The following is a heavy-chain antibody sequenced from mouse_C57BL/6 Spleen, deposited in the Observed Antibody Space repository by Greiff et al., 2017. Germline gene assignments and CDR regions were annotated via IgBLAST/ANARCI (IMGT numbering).Heavy chain of an antibody. V-gene: IGHV5-17*01. Sequence: EVKLMESGGGLVKPGGSLKLSCAASGFTFSDYGMHWVRQAPEKGLEWVAYISSGSSTIYYADTVKGRFTISRDNAKNTLFLQMTSLRSEDTAMYYCARSPIYYDYAPGYWYFDVWGTGTTVTVSS. CDR2: ISSGSSTI. D-gene: IGHD2-4*01. J-gene: IGHJ1*03. CDR1: GFTFSDYG. CDR3: ARSPIYYDYAPGYWYFDV.